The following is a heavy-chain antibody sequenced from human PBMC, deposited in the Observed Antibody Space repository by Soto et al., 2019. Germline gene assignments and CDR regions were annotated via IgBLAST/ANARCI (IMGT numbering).Heavy chain of an antibody. CDR2: ISHSGST. D-gene: IGHD6-19*01. CDR1: GGSISSVGYS. J-gene: IGHJ4*02. Sequence: QLQLQESGSGLVKPSQTLSLTCAVSGGSISSVGYSWNWIRQPPGKGLEWIGYISHSGSTYYSPSLKSRVTISVARSKNQFSLKLSSVTAADTAVYYCARGGLLPDYWGQGTLVTVSS. V-gene: IGHV4-30-2*01. CDR3: ARGGLLPDY.